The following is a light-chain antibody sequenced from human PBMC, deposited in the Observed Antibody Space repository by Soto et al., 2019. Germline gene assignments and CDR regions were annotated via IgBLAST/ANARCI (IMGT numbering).Light chain of an antibody. V-gene: IGKV1-8*01. J-gene: IGKJ2*01. CDR3: QQHYSYPRT. CDR2: AAS. CDR1: QGISSY. Sequence: AIRMTQSPSSFSASTGDRVTITCRASQGISSYLAWYQQKPGKAPKLLIYAASTLQSGVPSRFSGSGSGTDFTLTISCLQSEDFATDYCQQHYSYPRTFGQGTKLEIK.